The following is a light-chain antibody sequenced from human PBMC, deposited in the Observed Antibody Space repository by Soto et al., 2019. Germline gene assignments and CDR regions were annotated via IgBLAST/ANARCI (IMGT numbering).Light chain of an antibody. V-gene: IGKV1-5*03. CDR2: KTS. CDR1: QSISNW. J-gene: IGKJ1*01. CDR3: QHYNTYPWT. Sequence: ASVGDIVTITCRASQSISNWLAWYQQKPGKAPKILIYKTSSLESGVPSRFSGSGSGTEFTLTISSLQPGDFATYYCQHYNTYPWTFGQGTKVDI.